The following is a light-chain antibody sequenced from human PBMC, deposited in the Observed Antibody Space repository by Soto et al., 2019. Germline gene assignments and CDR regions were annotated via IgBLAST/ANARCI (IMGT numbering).Light chain of an antibody. CDR1: QSVSRSY. CDR2: GAS. V-gene: IGKV3-20*01. J-gene: IGKJ2*01. Sequence: EIVLTQSPGTLSLSPGERATLSCRASQSVSRSYLAWYQQKPGQAPRLLIYGASNRATGIPDRFTGSGSGTGFTLTISRLEPEDFVVYYCQQYGSSPQTFGQGTKVDIK. CDR3: QQYGSSPQT.